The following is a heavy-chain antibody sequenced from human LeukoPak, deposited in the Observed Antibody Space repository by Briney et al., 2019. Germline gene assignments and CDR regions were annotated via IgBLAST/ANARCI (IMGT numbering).Heavy chain of an antibody. CDR3: AIIPWPPYCSSSSCYTMGNY. Sequence: GGSLRLSCAASGFTVSSNYMSWVRQAPGKGLEWVSVIYSGGSTYYADSVKGRFTISRDNARKFLYLQMNSLRAEDTAVYYCAIIPWPPYCSSSSCYTMGNYWGQGTLVTVSS. V-gene: IGHV3-66*01. D-gene: IGHD2-2*02. CDR2: IYSGGST. CDR1: GFTVSSNY. J-gene: IGHJ4*02.